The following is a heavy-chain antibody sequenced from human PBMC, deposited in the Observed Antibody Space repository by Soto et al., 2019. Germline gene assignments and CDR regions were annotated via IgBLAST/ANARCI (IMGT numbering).Heavy chain of an antibody. J-gene: IGHJ4*02. CDR1: GFTISSYA. CDR3: ARGVDTAMVSRVE. CDR2: ISYDGSNK. D-gene: IGHD5-18*01. V-gene: IGHV3-30-3*01. Sequence: PGGSLRLSCAASGFTISSYAMHWVRQAPGKGLEWVAVISYDGSNKYYADSVKGRFTISRDNSKNTLYLQMNSLRAEDTAVYYCARGVDTAMVSRVEWGQGTLVTVSS.